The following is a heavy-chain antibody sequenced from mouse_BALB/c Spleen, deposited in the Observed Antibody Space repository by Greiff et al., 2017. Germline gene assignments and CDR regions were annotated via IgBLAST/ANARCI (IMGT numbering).Heavy chain of an antibody. CDR2: IWAGGST. D-gene: IGHD2-4*01. Sequence: QVQLQQSGPGLVAPSQSLSITCTVSGFSLTSYGVHWVRQPPGKGLEWLGVIWAGGSTNYNSALMSRLSISKDNSKSQVFLKMNSLQTDDTAMYYCAREDYDYDLYAMDYWGQGTSVTVSS. V-gene: IGHV2-9*02. J-gene: IGHJ4*01. CDR3: AREDYDYDLYAMDY. CDR1: GFSLTSYG.